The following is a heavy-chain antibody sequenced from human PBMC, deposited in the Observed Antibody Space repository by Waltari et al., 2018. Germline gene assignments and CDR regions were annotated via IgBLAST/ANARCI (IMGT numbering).Heavy chain of an antibody. J-gene: IGHJ4*02. CDR3: ARVTPRGYSYGYWGY. D-gene: IGHD5-18*01. V-gene: IGHV1-2*02. Sequence: QVQLVQSGAEVKKPGASVKVSCKASGYTFTGYYMHWVRQAPGQGLEWMGRINPNSGSTNYGQEFQGRGTMTRDQSISTAYMELGRLRSGGTAVYYVARVTPRGYSYGYWGYWGQGTLVTVSS. CDR1: GYTFTGYY. CDR2: INPNSGST.